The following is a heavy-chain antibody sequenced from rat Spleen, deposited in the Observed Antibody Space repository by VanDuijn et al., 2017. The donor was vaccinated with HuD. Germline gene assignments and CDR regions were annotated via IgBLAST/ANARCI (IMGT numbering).Heavy chain of an antibody. CDR1: GFTFSDYA. D-gene: IGHD1-4*01. V-gene: IGHV5-17*01. CDR2: IIYDGSST. Sequence: EVQLVESGGGLVQVGRSLKLSCAASGFTFSDYAMAWVRQAPKKGLEWVATIIYDGSSTYYRDSVKGLFTISRDNAKSSLYLQMDSLRSEDTATYYCTSEPTRVYFDYWGQGVMVTVSS. CDR3: TSEPTRVYFDY. J-gene: IGHJ2*01.